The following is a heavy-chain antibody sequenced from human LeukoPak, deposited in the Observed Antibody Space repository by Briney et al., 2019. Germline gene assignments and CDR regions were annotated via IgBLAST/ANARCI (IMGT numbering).Heavy chain of an antibody. Sequence: ASVKVSCKASGYTFTSYGISWVRQAPGQGLEWMGWISAYYGNTNYAQKLQGRVTMTTDTSTSTAYMELRSLRSDDTAVYYCARDDPREGQQLAIDYWGQGTLVTVSS. D-gene: IGHD6-13*01. CDR2: ISAYYGNT. CDR3: ARDDPREGQQLAIDY. V-gene: IGHV1-18*01. J-gene: IGHJ4*02. CDR1: GYTFTSYG.